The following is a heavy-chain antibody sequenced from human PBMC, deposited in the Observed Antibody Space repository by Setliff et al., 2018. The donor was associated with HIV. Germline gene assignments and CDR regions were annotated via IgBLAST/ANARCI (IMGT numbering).Heavy chain of an antibody. Sequence: GGSLRLSCAASGFTFRTYGMHWVRQAPGKGLEWVAFISYGGNNKYYADSVKGRFTISRDNSKNTLYLQMNSLRAEDTAVYYCARPGYNFWSGKYFQHWGQGTLVTVSS. CDR1: GFTFRTYG. CDR3: ARPGYNFWSGKYFQH. D-gene: IGHD3-3*01. CDR2: ISYGGNNK. J-gene: IGHJ1*01. V-gene: IGHV3-30*19.